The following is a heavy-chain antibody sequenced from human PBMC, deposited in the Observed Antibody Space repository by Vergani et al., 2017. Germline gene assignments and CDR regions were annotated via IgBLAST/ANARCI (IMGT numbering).Heavy chain of an antibody. D-gene: IGHD3-3*01. J-gene: IGHJ6*02. V-gene: IGHV4-39*07. Sequence: QLQLQESGPGLVKPSETLSLTCTVSGGSISSSSYYWGWIRQPPGKGLEWIGSIYYSGSTYYNPSLKSRVTISVDTSKNQFSLKLSSVTAADTAVYYCARDRHYDFWSGYYYYYYGMDVWGQGP. CDR1: GGSISSSSYY. CDR2: IYYSGST. CDR3: ARDRHYDFWSGYYYYYYGMDV.